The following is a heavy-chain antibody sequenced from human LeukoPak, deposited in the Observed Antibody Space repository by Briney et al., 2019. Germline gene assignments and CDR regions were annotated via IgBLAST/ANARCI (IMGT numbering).Heavy chain of an antibody. Sequence: GGSLRLSCAASGFTFSTYGMTWVRQAPGKGLEWVSAVSGGDVHTYYADSVKGRVTISRDNSRNILYLQMNSLRPEDTAVYYCATSRGYTDYWGQGTLVTVSS. D-gene: IGHD6-25*01. CDR2: VSGGDVHT. CDR1: GFTFSTYG. V-gene: IGHV3-23*01. CDR3: ATSRGYTDY. J-gene: IGHJ4*02.